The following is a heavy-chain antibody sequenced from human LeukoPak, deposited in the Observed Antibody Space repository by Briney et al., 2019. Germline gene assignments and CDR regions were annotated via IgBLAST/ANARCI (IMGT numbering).Heavy chain of an antibody. D-gene: IGHD1-26*01. V-gene: IGHV3-30*18. CDR1: GFTFSSYG. Sequence: SGGSLRLSCTASGFTFSSYGMHWVRQAPGKGLEGVAVISYDGSNKYYADSVKGRFTISRDNSKNTLYLQMNSLRAEDTAVYYCAKPISAAGVYYFDYWGQGTLVTVSS. J-gene: IGHJ4*02. CDR2: ISYDGSNK. CDR3: AKPISAAGVYYFDY.